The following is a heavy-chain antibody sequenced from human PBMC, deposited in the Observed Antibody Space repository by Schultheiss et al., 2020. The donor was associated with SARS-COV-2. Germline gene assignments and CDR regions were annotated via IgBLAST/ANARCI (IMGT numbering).Heavy chain of an antibody. J-gene: IGHJ3*02. CDR3: ASGYYDSSGYYHDAFDI. V-gene: IGHV1-69*13. D-gene: IGHD3-22*01. CDR1: GGTFSSYA. Sequence: SVKVSCKASGGTFSSYAISWVRQAPGQGLEWMGGIIPIFGTANYAQKFQGRVTITADESTSTAYMELSSLRSDDTAVYYCASGYYDSSGYYHDAFDIWGQGTMVTVSS. CDR2: IIPIFGTA.